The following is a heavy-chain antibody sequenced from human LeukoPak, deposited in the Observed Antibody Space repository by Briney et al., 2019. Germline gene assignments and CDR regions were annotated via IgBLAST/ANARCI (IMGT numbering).Heavy chain of an antibody. V-gene: IGHV4-59*01. CDR3: AREIYCAADCYSGFDF. CDR1: GGSINSYY. Sequence: PSETLSLTCTVSGGSINSYYWSWIRQPPGKGLEWIGYIYYIGSTNYNPSLKSRVTISVDTSKNQFSLKLSSVTAADTAVYYCAREIYCAADCYSGFDFWGQGTLVTVSS. J-gene: IGHJ4*02. D-gene: IGHD2-21*02. CDR2: IYYIGST.